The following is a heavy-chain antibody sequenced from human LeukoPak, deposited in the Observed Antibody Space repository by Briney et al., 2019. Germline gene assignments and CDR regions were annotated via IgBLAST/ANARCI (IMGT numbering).Heavy chain of an antibody. D-gene: IGHD1-26*01. V-gene: IGHV3-21*01. CDR3: ARPNSGSYVGYFDY. J-gene: IGHJ4*02. Sequence: GGSLRLSCAASGFTFSSYSMNWVRQAPGKGLEWVSSISSSSSCIYYADSVKGRFTISRDNAKNSLYLQMNSLRAEDTAVYYCARPNSGSYVGYFDYWGQGTLVTDSS. CDR1: GFTFSSYS. CDR2: ISSSSSCI.